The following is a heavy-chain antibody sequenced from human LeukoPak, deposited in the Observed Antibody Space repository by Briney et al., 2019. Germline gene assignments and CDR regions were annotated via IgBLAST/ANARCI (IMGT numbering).Heavy chain of an antibody. CDR2: IRYDGSNK. CDR1: GFTLSSYG. D-gene: IGHD3-22*01. CDR3: AKDLITMIVVVTPNFDY. V-gene: IGHV3-30*02. J-gene: IGHJ4*02. Sequence: GGSLRLSCAASGFTLSSYGMHWVRQAPGKGLEWVAFIRYDGSNKYYADSVKGRFTISRDNSKNTLYLQMNSLRAEDTAVYYCAKDLITMIVVVTPNFDYWGQGTLVTVSS.